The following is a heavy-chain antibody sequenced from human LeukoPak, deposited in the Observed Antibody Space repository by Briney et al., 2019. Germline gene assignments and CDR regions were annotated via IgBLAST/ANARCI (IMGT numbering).Heavy chain of an antibody. Sequence: GGSLRLSCAASGFTFSSYGMSWVRQAPGKGLEWVSAISGSGGSTYYADSVKGRFTISRDNSKDTLYLQMNSLRAEDTAVYYCAHRQIVPTIPPSSFYYYMAVWRKGTTLSLFS. CDR1: GFTFSSYG. CDR2: ISGSGGST. V-gene: IGHV3-23*01. J-gene: IGHJ6*03. D-gene: IGHD5-12*01. CDR3: AHRQIVPTIPPSSFYYYMAV.